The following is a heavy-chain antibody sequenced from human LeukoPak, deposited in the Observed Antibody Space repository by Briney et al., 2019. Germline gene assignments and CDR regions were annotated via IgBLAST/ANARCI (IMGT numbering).Heavy chain of an antibody. CDR1: GVTFSSYA. CDR3: ARDPTAGYCSGGSCDTLGAFDI. CDR2: IIPIFGTA. Sequence: ASVKLSCKASGVTFSSYAISWVRQAPGPGLEWLGGIIPIFGTANYAQEFQGRVTITTDESTSTAYMELSSLRSEDTAVYYCARDPTAGYCSGGSCDTLGAFDIWGQGTMVTVSS. V-gene: IGHV1-69*05. D-gene: IGHD2-15*01. J-gene: IGHJ3*02.